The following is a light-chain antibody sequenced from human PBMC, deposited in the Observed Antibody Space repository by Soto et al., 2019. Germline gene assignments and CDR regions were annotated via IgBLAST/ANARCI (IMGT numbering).Light chain of an antibody. V-gene: IGKV3-20*01. Sequence: EIVLTQSPGTLSLSPGERATLSCRASQSVSSSYLAWYQQKPGQAPRLLIYGASSRATGIPDRFSGGGSGTDFTLTISRLEPEDFAVYYCQQYNNWPRTFGQGTKVDIK. J-gene: IGKJ1*01. CDR2: GAS. CDR3: QQYNNWPRT. CDR1: QSVSSSY.